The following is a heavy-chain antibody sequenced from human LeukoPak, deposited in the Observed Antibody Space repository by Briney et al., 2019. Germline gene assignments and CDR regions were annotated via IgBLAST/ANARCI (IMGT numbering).Heavy chain of an antibody. J-gene: IGHJ4*02. V-gene: IGHV3-23*01. CDR3: AKDQGLNFDY. CDR1: GFTFSSYS. Sequence: GGSLRLSCAASGFTFSSYSMNWVRQAPGKGLEWGSAISGSGGSTYYADSVKGRFTISRDNSKNTLYLQMNSLRAEDTAVYYCAKDQGLNFDYWGQGTLVTVSS. CDR2: ISGSGGST.